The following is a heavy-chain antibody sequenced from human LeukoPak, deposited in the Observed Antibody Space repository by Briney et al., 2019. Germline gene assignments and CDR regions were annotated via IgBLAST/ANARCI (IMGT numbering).Heavy chain of an antibody. J-gene: IGHJ4*02. Sequence: GGSLRLSCAGAGFTFSSHGMNWVRQAPGKGLEWVSGIGPSGDKTYYADSVKGRFTISRDNSKNTLYLEMNSLIPEDTALYYCAKPQEADLWVPDYWGQGTLVTVSS. CDR1: GFTFSSHG. V-gene: IGHV3-23*01. CDR2: IGPSGDKT. CDR3: AKPQEADLWVPDY. D-gene: IGHD3-3*01.